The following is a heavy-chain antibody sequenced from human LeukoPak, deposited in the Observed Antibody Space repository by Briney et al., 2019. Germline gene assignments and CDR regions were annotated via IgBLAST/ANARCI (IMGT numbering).Heavy chain of an antibody. V-gene: IGHV3-33*01. CDR2: VWYDGSNK. J-gene: IGHJ4*02. CDR1: GFTFSSYG. CDR3: ARGHVDTAMAYVLDDY. D-gene: IGHD5-18*01. Sequence: GGSLRLSCAASGFTFSSYGMHWVRQAPGKGLEWVAVVWYDGSNKYYADSVKGRFTISRDNSKNTLYLQMNSLRAEDTAVYYCARGHVDTAMAYVLDDYWGQGTLVTVSS.